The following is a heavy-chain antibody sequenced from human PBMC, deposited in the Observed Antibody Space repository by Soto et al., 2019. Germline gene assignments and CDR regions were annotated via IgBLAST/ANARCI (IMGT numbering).Heavy chain of an antibody. CDR2: INADGTST. J-gene: IGHJ4*02. D-gene: IGHD3-22*01. CDR1: GFTFSNSW. Sequence: DVQLVESGGGLVQPGGSLRLSCAASGFTFSNSWMHWVRQVSGKGLEWVSRINADGTSTSYADSVKGRFTISRDNAKNTLYLHVNSLRAEDTAVYYCVRTTYFSDSSGYTRCFDYWGQGTLVTVSS. V-gene: IGHV3-74*01. CDR3: VRTTYFSDSSGYTRCFDY.